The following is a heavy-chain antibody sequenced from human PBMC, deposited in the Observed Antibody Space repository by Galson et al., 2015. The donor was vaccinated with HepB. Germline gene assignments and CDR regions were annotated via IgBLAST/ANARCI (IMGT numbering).Heavy chain of an antibody. CDR2: IIPIFGTA. V-gene: IGHV1-69*13. CDR1: GGTFSSYA. Sequence: SVKVSCKASGGTFSSYAISWVRQAPGQGLEWMGGIIPIFGTANYAQKFQGRVTITADESTSTAYMELSSLRSEDTAVYYCASSSGRDSSGRDHAFDIWGQGTMVTVSS. CDR3: ASSSGRDSSGRDHAFDI. J-gene: IGHJ3*02. D-gene: IGHD3-22*01.